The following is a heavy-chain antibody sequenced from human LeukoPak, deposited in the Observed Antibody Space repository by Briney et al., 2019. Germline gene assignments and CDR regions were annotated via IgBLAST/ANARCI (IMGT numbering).Heavy chain of an antibody. CDR1: GYTLTGYH. D-gene: IGHD3-3*01. CDR3: ARGYDFWSGYEYYYYMDV. J-gene: IGHJ6*03. Sequence: ASVKVSCKASGYTLTGYHMHWVRQAPGQGLEWMGWINPNSGDTIYAQKFQGRVTMTRDTSINTAYMELSRLRSDDTAVYYCARGYDFWSGYEYYYYMDVWGKGTTVTVSS. V-gene: IGHV1-2*02. CDR2: INPNSGDT.